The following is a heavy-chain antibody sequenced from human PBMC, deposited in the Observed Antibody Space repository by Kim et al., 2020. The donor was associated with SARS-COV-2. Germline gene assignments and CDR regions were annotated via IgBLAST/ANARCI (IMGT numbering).Heavy chain of an antibody. V-gene: IGHV3-64D*06. CDR1: GFTFSSYA. CDR3: VKAMEDWGYGSGSYRFDY. CDR2: ISSNGGST. D-gene: IGHD3-10*01. J-gene: IGHJ4*02. Sequence: GGSLRLSCSASGFTFSSYAMHWVRQAPGKGLEYVSAISSNGGSTYYADSVKGRFTISRDNSKNTLYLQMSSLRAEDTAVYYCVKAMEDWGYGSGSYRFDYWGQGTLVTVSS.